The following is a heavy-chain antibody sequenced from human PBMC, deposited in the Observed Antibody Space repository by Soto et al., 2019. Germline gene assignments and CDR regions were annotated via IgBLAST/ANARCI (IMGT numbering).Heavy chain of an antibody. CDR1: GFSLSTRGLG. CDR2: IYWNDDK. D-gene: IGHD6-19*01. CDR3: AHRPSGWYLFDY. Sequence: QITLKESGPTLVRPTQTLTLTCTSSGFSLSTRGLGVAWFRQPPGKALEWLALIYWNDDKRYSPSLKARLTITKDTSKNQVVLTMTNMDPVDTATYYCAHRPSGWYLFDYWGQGTLVTVSS. V-gene: IGHV2-5*01. J-gene: IGHJ4*02.